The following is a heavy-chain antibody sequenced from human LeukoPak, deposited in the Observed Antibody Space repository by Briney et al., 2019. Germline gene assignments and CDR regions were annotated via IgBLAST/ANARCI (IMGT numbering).Heavy chain of an antibody. CDR3: ARHVGSSWNDS. Sequence: SETLSLTCTVSGDSIRSYYWSWIRQPPGKGVEWMGYIYYSGSTNYNPPLKSRVTISVDTSKNQFSLKLSSVTAADTAVYYCARHVGSSWNDSWGQGTLVTVSS. D-gene: IGHD6-13*01. J-gene: IGHJ5*01. V-gene: IGHV4-59*08. CDR2: IYYSGST. CDR1: GDSIRSYY.